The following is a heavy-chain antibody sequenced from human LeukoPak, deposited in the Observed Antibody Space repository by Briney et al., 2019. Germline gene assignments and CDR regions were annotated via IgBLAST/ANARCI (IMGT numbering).Heavy chain of an antibody. CDR3: ARDSGYEGGFDY. Sequence: SVNVSCKASGGTFSSYGINWVRQAPGQGPEWMGRIVPILGVASFAQKFQGRVTIIADKSTSTAYMELSSLRSEDTAVYYCARDSGYEGGFDYWVKGTLVTVSS. CDR2: IVPILGVA. J-gene: IGHJ4*02. D-gene: IGHD5-12*01. V-gene: IGHV1-69*04. CDR1: GGTFSSYG.